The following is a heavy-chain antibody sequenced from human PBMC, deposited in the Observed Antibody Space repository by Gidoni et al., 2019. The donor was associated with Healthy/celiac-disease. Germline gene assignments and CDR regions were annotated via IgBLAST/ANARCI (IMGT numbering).Heavy chain of an antibody. CDR2: ISWDGGST. Sequence: DVQLVESGGVVVQPGGSLSLSFAASGCTFDDYTMPCVSHAPGKGLEWVSLISWDGGSTYYADSVNGRSTISRDNSKNSLYLQMNSLRTEDTALYYCAKVSRGGGIDYWGQGTLVTVSS. CDR1: GCTFDDYT. D-gene: IGHD3-16*01. V-gene: IGHV3-43*01. CDR3: AKVSRGGGIDY. J-gene: IGHJ4*02.